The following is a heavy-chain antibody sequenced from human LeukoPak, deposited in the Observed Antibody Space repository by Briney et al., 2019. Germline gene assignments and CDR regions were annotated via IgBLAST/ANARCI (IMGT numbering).Heavy chain of an antibody. CDR2: IIPIFGTA. CDR3: AREMATIRGYFDY. V-gene: IGHV1-69*13. Sequence: SVKVSCTASGGTFSSYAISWVRQAPGQGLEWMGGIIPIFGTANYAQKFQGRVTITADESTSTAYMELSSLRSEDTAVYYCAREMATIRGYFDYWGQGTLVTVSS. J-gene: IGHJ4*02. CDR1: GGTFSSYA. D-gene: IGHD5-24*01.